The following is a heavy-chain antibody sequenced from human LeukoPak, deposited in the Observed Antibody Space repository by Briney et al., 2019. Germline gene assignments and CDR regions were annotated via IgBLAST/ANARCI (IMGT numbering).Heavy chain of an antibody. CDR2: MNDNGDRT. V-gene: IGHV3-23*01. CDR1: GFSFTTFE. Sequence: GASLRLSCAASGFSFTTFEMSWVRQAPGKGLEWVSMMNDNGDRTYYAESVKGRFTTSRDNSKNTLYLQMNNLRAEDKAIYFCVKGGWLDYWGQGTLVTVSS. D-gene: IGHD5-12*01. CDR3: VKGGWLDY. J-gene: IGHJ4*02.